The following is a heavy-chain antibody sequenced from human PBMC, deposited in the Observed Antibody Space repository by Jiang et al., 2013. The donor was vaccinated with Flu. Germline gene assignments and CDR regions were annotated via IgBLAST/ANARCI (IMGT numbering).Heavy chain of an antibody. D-gene: IGHD3-10*01. CDR3: ARDHEYFGSGSYFSFDY. CDR1: GDSVSSNTAT. CDR2: TFYRSKWYN. J-gene: IGHJ4*01. Sequence: QTLSLTCAISGDSVSSNTATWNWIRQSPSRGLEWLGRTFYRSKWYNDYAFSVKSRITIDTDTSKNQFSLELSSMTPEDTAVYYCARDHEYFGSGSYFSFDYWG. V-gene: IGHV6-1*01.